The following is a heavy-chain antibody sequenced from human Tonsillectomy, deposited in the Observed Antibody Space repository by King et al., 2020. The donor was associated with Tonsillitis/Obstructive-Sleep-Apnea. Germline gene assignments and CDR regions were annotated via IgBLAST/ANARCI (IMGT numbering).Heavy chain of an antibody. V-gene: IGHV3-48*02. CDR3: ARDSATRGDYYYYMDV. D-gene: IGHD6-25*01. CDR1: GFTFSSYS. CDR2: ITGSSSAT. J-gene: IGHJ6*03. Sequence: VQLVESGGGLVQPGGSLRLSCAASGFTFSSYSMNWVRQVTGKGLEWVSYITGSSSATFYADSVKGRFTISRDNAKNSLYLQMNGLRDEDRAVYYCARDSATRGDYYYYMDVWGKGTTVTVSS.